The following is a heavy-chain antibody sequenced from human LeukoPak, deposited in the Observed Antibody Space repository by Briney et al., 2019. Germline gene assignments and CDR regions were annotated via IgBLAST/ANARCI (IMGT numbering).Heavy chain of an antibody. D-gene: IGHD4-23*01. CDR1: GGSISTYY. CDR2: IYYSGST. Sequence: PSETLSLTCTVSGGSISTYYWSWIRQPPGKGLEWIGYIYYSGSTNYNPSLKSRVTTSVDTSKNQFSLKLSSVTAADTAVYYCARATGTVVAYWGQGTLVTVSS. J-gene: IGHJ4*02. CDR3: ARATGTVVAY. V-gene: IGHV4-59*01.